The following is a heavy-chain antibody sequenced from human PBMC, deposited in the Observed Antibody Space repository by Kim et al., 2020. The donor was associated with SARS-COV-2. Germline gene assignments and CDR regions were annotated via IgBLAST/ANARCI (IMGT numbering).Heavy chain of an antibody. J-gene: IGHJ4*02. CDR3: VRASGWLPSY. D-gene: IGHD6-19*01. Sequence: GGSLRLSCAGSGFTFDHSAMHWVRQAPGKGLEWVSLISAYGETKYYADSVKRRFTISIDNSKNSVFLQMNSLRTEDTAFYYCVRASGWLPSYCGQGILVTVHS. CDR2: ISAYGETK. CDR1: GFTFDHSA. V-gene: IGHV3-43*02.